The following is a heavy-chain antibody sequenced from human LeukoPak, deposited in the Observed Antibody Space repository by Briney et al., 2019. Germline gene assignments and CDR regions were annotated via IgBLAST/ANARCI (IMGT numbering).Heavy chain of an antibody. CDR2: IVVGSGNT. V-gene: IGHV1-58*01. CDR3: AADPFPYYEILTRVSGFDI. Sequence: GASVKVSCKAAGFIFTNSAVQWVGQARGQRLEWIGWIVVGSGNTNYAQKSQERHTITRDISTSTASMALSSLTSEDTAVYYCAADPFPYYEILTRVSGFDIWGQGTMVTVSS. D-gene: IGHD3-9*01. CDR1: GFIFTNSA. J-gene: IGHJ3*02.